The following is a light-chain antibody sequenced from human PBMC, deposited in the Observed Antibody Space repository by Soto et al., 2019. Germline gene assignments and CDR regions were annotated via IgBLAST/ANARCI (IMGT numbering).Light chain of an antibody. Sequence: DLQMTQSPSSLSASVGDRVTITCQATQDIKKYLNWYQQKPGKAPKLLIYDTSTLETGVPSRFRGSGYGTDFTLTISSLQPEDFATYYCQKYDLVPYTFGPGTKVDIK. V-gene: IGKV1-33*01. CDR1: QDIKKY. CDR2: DTS. CDR3: QKYDLVPYT. J-gene: IGKJ3*01.